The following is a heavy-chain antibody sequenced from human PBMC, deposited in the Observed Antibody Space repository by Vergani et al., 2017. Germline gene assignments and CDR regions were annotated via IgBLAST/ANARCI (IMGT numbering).Heavy chain of an antibody. Sequence: QVQLVESGGGVVQPGRSLRLSCAASGFTFSSYAMHWVRQAPGKGLEWVSVISYDGSNNYYADSVTGRFTISRDNSKNTLYLQMNSLRAEDTAVYYCARARDYYYMDVWGKGTTVTVSS. CDR1: GFTFSSYA. J-gene: IGHJ6*03. CDR3: ARARDYYYMDV. V-gene: IGHV3-30*04. CDR2: ISYDGSNN.